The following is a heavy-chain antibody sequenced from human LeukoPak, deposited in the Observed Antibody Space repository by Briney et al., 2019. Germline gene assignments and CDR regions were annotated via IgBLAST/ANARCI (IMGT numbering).Heavy chain of an antibody. CDR2: VYYSGST. Sequence: SETLSLTCVVSGGSVSGYYWGWIRQPPGRGLEWIGYVYYSGSTNYNPSFKSRITISVDTSKNQFSLKLSSVTAADTAVYYCARALLGGGSLDYWGQGTLVTVSS. V-gene: IGHV4-59*02. CDR3: ARALLGGGSLDY. D-gene: IGHD2-15*01. CDR1: GGSVSGYY. J-gene: IGHJ4*02.